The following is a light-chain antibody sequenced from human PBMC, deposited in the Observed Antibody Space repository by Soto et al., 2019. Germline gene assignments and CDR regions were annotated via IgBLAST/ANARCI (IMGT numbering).Light chain of an antibody. CDR3: QQSFSTPRT. J-gene: IGKJ1*01. CDR1: QSIRTY. CDR2: EAS. Sequence: DIQMTQAPSSLSASVGDRVTITCRASQSIRTYLNWYQQKPGKAPKLLIYEASSLQSGVPSRFSGSGSGTDFTLTISSLQPEDFATYYCQQSFSTPRTFGQGTKVDIK. V-gene: IGKV1-39*01.